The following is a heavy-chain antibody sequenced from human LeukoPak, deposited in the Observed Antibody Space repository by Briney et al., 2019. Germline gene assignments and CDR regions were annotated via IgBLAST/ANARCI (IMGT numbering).Heavy chain of an antibody. CDR2: IKQDGSEK. CDR3: ARVPPGIQLWLRFDY. D-gene: IGHD5-18*01. J-gene: IGHJ4*02. V-gene: IGHV3-7*01. CDR1: GFTFSSYW. Sequence: PGGSLRLSCAASGFTFSSYWMSWVRQAPGKGLEWVANIKQDGSEKYYVDSVKGRFTISRDNAKNSLYLQMNSLRAEDTAVYYCARVPPGIQLWLRFDYWGQGTLVTVSS.